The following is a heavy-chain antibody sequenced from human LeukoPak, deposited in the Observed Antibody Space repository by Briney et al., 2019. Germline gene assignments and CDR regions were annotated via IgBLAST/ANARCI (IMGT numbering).Heavy chain of an antibody. CDR3: ARVEPLPSSGIEVAADY. Sequence: GGYLRLSCAASGFTFGDYAMAWVRQAPGKGPEWVGSIRSKAYGGTTQYAASVKGRFTISRDDSTSIAYVQMNSLKSEDTAVYHCARVEPLPSSGIEVAADYWGQGTLVTVSS. D-gene: IGHD6-19*01. CDR2: IRSKAYGGTT. CDR1: GFTFGDYA. V-gene: IGHV3-49*04. J-gene: IGHJ4*02.